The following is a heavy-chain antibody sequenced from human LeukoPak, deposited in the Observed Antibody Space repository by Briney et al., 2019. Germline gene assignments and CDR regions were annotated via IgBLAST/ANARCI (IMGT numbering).Heavy chain of an antibody. D-gene: IGHD5-12*01. J-gene: IGHJ5*02. CDR1: GYTFTSYA. CDR3: ARDRFGVATKRGINWLDP. CDR2: INTNTGNP. Sequence: GASVKVSCKASGYTFTSYAMNWVRQAPGQGLEWMGWINTNTGNPTYAQGFTGRFVFSLDTSVSTAYLQISSLKAEDTAVYYCARDRFGVATKRGINWLDPWGQGTLVTVSS. V-gene: IGHV7-4-1*02.